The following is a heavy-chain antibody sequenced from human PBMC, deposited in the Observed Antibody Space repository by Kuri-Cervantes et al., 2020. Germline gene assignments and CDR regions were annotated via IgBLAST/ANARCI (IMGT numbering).Heavy chain of an antibody. CDR3: ARGRIAAAGTRWFDP. CDR2: INHSGST. D-gene: IGHD6-13*01. J-gene: IGHJ5*02. CDR1: GGSFSGCY. Sequence: SETLSLTCAVYGGSFSGCYWSWIRQPPGKGLEWIGEINHSGSTNYNPSLKSRVTISVDTSKNQFSLKLSSVTAADTAVYYCARGRIAAAGTRWFDPWGQGTLVTVSS. V-gene: IGHV4-34*01.